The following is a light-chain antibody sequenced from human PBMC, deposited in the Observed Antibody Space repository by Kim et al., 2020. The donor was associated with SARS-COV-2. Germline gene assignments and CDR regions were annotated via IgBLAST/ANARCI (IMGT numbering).Light chain of an antibody. CDR3: QVRSNWPPTLT. CDR2: DAS. V-gene: IGKV3-11*02. CDR1: EGISD. Sequence: SPGESVTLSCRASEGISDLAWYQQKLGQAPRLLIYDASQRAPGIPARFSGSGSGRDFSLSISRLEPEDFAIYYCQVRSNWPPTLTFGGGTKVDIK. J-gene: IGKJ4*01.